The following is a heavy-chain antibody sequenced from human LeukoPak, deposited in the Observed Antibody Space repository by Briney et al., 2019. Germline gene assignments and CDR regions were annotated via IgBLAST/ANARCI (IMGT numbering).Heavy chain of an antibody. J-gene: IGHJ4*02. D-gene: IGHD4-23*01. CDR3: AIDYPMGGGKEGFDY. V-gene: IGHV1-18*01. CDR2: INAYNGDT. Sequence: ASVKVSCKASGYTVSSYGISWVRQAPGQGLEWMGWINAYNGDTNYAQKLQGRVTMTTDTSTSTAYMELRSLRSDDTAVYYCAIDYPMGGGKEGFDYWGQGTLVTVSS. CDR1: GYTVSSYG.